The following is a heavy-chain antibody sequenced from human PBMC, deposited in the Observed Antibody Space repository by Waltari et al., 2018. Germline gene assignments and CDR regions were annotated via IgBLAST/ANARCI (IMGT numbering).Heavy chain of an antibody. V-gene: IGHV1-2*06. Sequence: QVQLVQSGAEVKKPGASVQVSCKASGYTFTGYYMHWVRQAPGQGLEWMGRTNPNSVGTNYAQKFQGRVTMTRDTSISTAYMELSRLRSDDTAVYYCASLKPSPFDYWGHGTLVTVSS. CDR3: ASLKPSPFDY. CDR1: GYTFTGYY. J-gene: IGHJ4*01. CDR2: TNPNSVGT.